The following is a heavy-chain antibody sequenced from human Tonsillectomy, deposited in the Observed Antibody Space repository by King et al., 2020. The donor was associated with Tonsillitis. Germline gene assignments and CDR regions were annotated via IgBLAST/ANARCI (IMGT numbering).Heavy chain of an antibody. CDR3: ARDRYYGSGRIPGYYYGMDV. V-gene: IGHV3-11*01. J-gene: IGHJ6*02. Sequence: VQPVESGGGLVKPGGSLRLSCAASGFTFSDYYMSWIRQAPGKGLEWVSYISSSGSTIYYADSVKGRFTISRDNAKNSLYLQMNSLRAEDTAVYYCARDRYYGSGRIPGYYYGMDVWGQGTTVTVSS. D-gene: IGHD3-10*01. CDR2: ISSSGSTI. CDR1: GFTFSDYY.